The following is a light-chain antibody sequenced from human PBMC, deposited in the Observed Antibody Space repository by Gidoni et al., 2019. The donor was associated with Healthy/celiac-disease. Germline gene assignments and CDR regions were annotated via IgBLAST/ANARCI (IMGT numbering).Light chain of an antibody. CDR1: QSISSY. Sequence: IQLPQSPSSLSASVGDRVTITCRASQSISSYLNWYQQKPGKAPKLLIYAASSLQSGVASRFSGSGSGTDSTLTISSLQPEDVATDYCQQRYSTPSFGQGTRLEIK. J-gene: IGKJ5*01. CDR3: QQRYSTPS. CDR2: AAS. V-gene: IGKV1-39*01.